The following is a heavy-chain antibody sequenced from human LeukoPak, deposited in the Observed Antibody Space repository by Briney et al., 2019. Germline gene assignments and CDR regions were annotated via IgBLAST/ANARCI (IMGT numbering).Heavy chain of an antibody. J-gene: IGHJ4*02. Sequence: ASVKVSCKVSGYTLTELSMHWVRQAPGKGLEWMGGFDPEDGETIYAQKFQGRVTMTEDTSTDTAYMELSRLRSEDTAVYYCATGGVSVSDSSGYYPDYWGQGTLVTVSS. D-gene: IGHD3-22*01. CDR1: GYTLTELS. V-gene: IGHV1-24*01. CDR3: ATGGVSVSDSSGYYPDY. CDR2: FDPEDGET.